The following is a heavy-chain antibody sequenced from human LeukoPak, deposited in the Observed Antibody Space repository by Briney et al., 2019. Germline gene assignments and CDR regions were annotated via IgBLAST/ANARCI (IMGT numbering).Heavy chain of an antibody. J-gene: IGHJ3*02. CDR3: ASDWGLSQLEYCSNTNCYMGAFDI. Sequence: SVKVSCKASGYTFTGYYMHWVRQAPGQGLEWMGWINPNSGGTNYAQKFQGRVTMTRDTSISTAYMELSRLRSDDTAVYYCASDWGLSQLEYCSNTNCYMGAFDIWGQGTMVTVSS. CDR1: GYTFTGYY. CDR2: INPNSGGT. V-gene: IGHV1-2*02. D-gene: IGHD2-2*02.